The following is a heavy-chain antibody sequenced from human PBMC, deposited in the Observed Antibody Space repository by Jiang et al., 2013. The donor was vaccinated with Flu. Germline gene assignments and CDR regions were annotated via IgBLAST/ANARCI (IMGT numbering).Heavy chain of an antibody. D-gene: IGHD3-22*01. CDR2: IYYSGST. CDR1: GGSISSSGYY. V-gene: IGHV4-39*01. Sequence: PGLVKPSETLSLTCTVSGGSISSSGYYWGWIRQPPGKGLEWIGSIYYSGSTYYNPSLKSRVTISVDTSKNQFSLKLSSVTAADTAVYYCASMLDYYYDSSGMSLWGQGTLVTVSS. J-gene: IGHJ4*02. CDR3: ASMLDYYYDSSGMSL.